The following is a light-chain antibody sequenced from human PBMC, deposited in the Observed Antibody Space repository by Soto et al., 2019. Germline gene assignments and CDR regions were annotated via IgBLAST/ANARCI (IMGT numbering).Light chain of an antibody. J-gene: IGKJ4*01. Sequence: EIVLTQSPATLSLSPGERATLSCRASQSISSYLAWYQQKPGQAPRLLIYDGSNRATGIPARLSGSGSETEFTLTISSLEPEDFASYYCQQRRSWPLTFGGGTKVEIK. V-gene: IGKV3-11*01. CDR3: QQRRSWPLT. CDR1: QSISSY. CDR2: DGS.